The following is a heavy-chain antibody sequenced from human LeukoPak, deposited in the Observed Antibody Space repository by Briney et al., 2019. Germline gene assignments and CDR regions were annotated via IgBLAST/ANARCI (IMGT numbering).Heavy chain of an antibody. D-gene: IGHD6-19*01. Sequence: ASVKVSCKASGYTFTGYYMHWVRQAPGQGLEWMGWINPNSGGTNYAQKFQGRVTMTRDTSISTAYMELSRLRSDDPAVYYCARELSSGWYPIAIDYWGQGTLVTVSS. V-gene: IGHV1-2*02. CDR2: INPNSGGT. CDR1: GYTFTGYY. J-gene: IGHJ4*02. CDR3: ARELSSGWYPIAIDY.